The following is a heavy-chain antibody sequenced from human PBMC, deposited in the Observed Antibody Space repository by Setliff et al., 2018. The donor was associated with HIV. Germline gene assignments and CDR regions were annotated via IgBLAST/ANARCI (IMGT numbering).Heavy chain of an antibody. V-gene: IGHV4-61*02. CDR1: GGSISSGTYY. CDR3: ATYADRESNRFDP. J-gene: IGHJ5*02. Sequence: PSETLSLTCTVSGGSISSGTYYWSWIRQPAGKGLEWIGRIYTSGSTNYNPSPKSRVTISVDTSKNQFSLKLSSVTAADTAVYYCATYADRESNRFDPWGQGILVTSPQ. D-gene: IGHD3-10*01. CDR2: IYTSGST.